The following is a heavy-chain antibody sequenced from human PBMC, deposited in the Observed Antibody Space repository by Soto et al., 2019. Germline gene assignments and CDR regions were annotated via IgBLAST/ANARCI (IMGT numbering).Heavy chain of an antibody. CDR3: ATEGDFWSGFYCWFGA. J-gene: IGHJ5*02. D-gene: IGHD3-3*01. Sequence: EVQLVESGGGLVQPGGSLRLVCVDSGSTLESHWMAWVRQAPGKGLEWVANIRQDGTEIHYVEAVRGRFIISRDNAKKSVYLHMNSLRVEDSARYYCATEGDFWSGFYCWFGAWGQGTLVTVSS. CDR1: GSTLESHW. CDR2: IRQDGTEI. V-gene: IGHV3-7*01.